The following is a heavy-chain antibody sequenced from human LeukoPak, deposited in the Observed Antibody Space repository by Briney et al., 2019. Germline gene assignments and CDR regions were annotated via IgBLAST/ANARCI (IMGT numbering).Heavy chain of an antibody. D-gene: IGHD6-13*01. CDR3: ARGVSSSWYGYYYYGMDV. CDR1: GYTFSNYY. J-gene: IGHJ6*02. Sequence: ASVKVSCKASGYTFSNYYMHWVRQAPGQGLEWMGIINPSGGSTSYAQKFQGRVTMTRDTSTSTVYMELSSLRSEDTAVYYCARGVSSSWYGYYYYGMDVWGQGTTVTVSS. V-gene: IGHV1-46*01. CDR2: INPSGGST.